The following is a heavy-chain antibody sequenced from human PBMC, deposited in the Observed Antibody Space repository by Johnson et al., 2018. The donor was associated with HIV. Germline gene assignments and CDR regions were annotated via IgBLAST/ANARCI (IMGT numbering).Heavy chain of an antibody. J-gene: IGHJ3*02. CDR3: AKATGAAMVTGRAFDI. V-gene: IGHV3-9*01. Sequence: VQLVESGGGLVQPGRSLRLSCAASGFTFDDYAMHWVRQAPGKGLEWVSGISWNSGSIGYADSVKGRFTISRDNAKNSLYLQMNSLRAEDTALYYCAKATGAAMVTGRAFDIWGQGTMVTVSS. CDR1: GFTFDDYA. D-gene: IGHD5-18*01. CDR2: ISWNSGSI.